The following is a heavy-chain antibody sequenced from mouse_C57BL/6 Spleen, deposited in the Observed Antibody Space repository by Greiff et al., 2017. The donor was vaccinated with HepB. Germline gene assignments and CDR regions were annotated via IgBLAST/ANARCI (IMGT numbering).Heavy chain of an antibody. D-gene: IGHD1-1*01. CDR1: GYSFTDYN. CDR3: VFYYYGSSYVDWYFDV. V-gene: IGHV1-39*01. Sequence: VQLQQSGPELVKPGASVKISCKASGYSFTDYNMNWVKQSNGKSLEWIGVINPNYGTTSYNQKFKGKATLTVDQSSSTAYMQLNSLTSEDSAVYYCVFYYYGSSYVDWYFDVWGTGTTVTVSS. CDR2: INPNYGTT. J-gene: IGHJ1*03.